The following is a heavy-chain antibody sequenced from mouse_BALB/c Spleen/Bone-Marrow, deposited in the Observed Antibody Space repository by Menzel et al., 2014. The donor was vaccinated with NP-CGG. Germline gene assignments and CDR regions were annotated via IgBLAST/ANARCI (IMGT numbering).Heavy chain of an antibody. V-gene: IGHV2-5*01. J-gene: IGHJ3*01. Sequence: VQLQQSGPGLVQPSQSLSITCTVSGFSLTSYGVHWVRQSPGKGLEWLGVIWRGGTTDYNAAFMSRLSIPKDNSKSQVFVKRNSRQADDTAIYYCAKNRNRYAWFAYWGQGTLVTVAA. CDR1: GFSLTSYG. CDR3: AKNRNRYAWFAY. D-gene: IGHD2-14*01. CDR2: IWRGGTT.